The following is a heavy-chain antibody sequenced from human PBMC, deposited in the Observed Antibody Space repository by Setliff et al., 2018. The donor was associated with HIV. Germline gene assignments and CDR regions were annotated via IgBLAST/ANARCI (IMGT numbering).Heavy chain of an antibody. CDR2: IRTKAYGGTT. D-gene: IGHD4-17*01. CDR3: AKGRNEATTGGDY. Sequence: SLRLSCTTSGFSFGDYAMTWVRQAPGKGLEWVGLIRTKAYGGTTEYAASVKGRFTISREDSESVAYLQVNSLRTDDTAVYYCAKGRNEATTGGDYWGQGTLGTVSS. CDR1: GFSFGDYA. J-gene: IGHJ4*02. V-gene: IGHV3-49*04.